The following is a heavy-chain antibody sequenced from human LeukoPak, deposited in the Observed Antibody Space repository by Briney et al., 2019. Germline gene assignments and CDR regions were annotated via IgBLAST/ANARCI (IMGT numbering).Heavy chain of an antibody. J-gene: IGHJ6*02. CDR2: INPNSGGT. D-gene: IGHD3-3*01. Sequence: ASVKVSRKASGYTFTGYYMHWVRQAPGQGLEWMGWINPNSGGTNYAQKFQGRVTMTRDTSISTAYMELSRLRSDDTAVYYCARDGDFWSGSNGMDVWGQGTTVTVSS. CDR1: GYTFTGYY. CDR3: ARDGDFWSGSNGMDV. V-gene: IGHV1-2*02.